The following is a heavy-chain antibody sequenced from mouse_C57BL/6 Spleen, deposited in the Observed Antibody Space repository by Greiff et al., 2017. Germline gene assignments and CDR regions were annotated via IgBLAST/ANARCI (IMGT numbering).Heavy chain of an antibody. Sequence: DVHLVESGGGLVKPGGSLKLSCAASGFTFSDYGMHWVRQAPEKGLEWVAYISSGSSTIYYADTVKGRFTISRDNAKNTLFLQMTSLRSEDTAMYYCANGYADYYAMDYWGQGTSVTVSS. D-gene: IGHD2-2*01. CDR1: GFTFSDYG. CDR2: ISSGSSTI. J-gene: IGHJ4*01. CDR3: ANGYADYYAMDY. V-gene: IGHV5-17*01.